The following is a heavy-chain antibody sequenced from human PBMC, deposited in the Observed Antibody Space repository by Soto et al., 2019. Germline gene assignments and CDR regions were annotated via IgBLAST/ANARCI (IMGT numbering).Heavy chain of an antibody. Sequence: TGGSLRLSCAASGFTVSSNYMSWVRQAPGKGLEWVSVIYSGGSTYYADSVKGRFTISRDNSKNTLYLQMNSLRAEDTAVYYCAMCSSTSCYSGYFDYWGQGTLVTVSS. J-gene: IGHJ4*02. V-gene: IGHV3-53*01. CDR2: IYSGGST. D-gene: IGHD2-2*02. CDR1: GFTVSSNY. CDR3: AMCSSTSCYSGYFDY.